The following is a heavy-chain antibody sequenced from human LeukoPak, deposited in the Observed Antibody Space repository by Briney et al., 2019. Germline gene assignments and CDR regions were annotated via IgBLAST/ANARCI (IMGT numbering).Heavy chain of an antibody. Sequence: ASVKVSCKASGYTFTGYYMHWVRQAPGQGLEWMGWINPNSGGTNYAQKFQGRVTMTRDTSISTAYMELNSLRAEETAVYYCAKRLIQDYYGSGTYYPYPQDFDYWGQGTLVTVSS. CDR1: GYTFTGYY. V-gene: IGHV1-2*02. CDR3: AKRLIQDYYGSGTYYPYPQDFDY. J-gene: IGHJ4*02. CDR2: INPNSGGT. D-gene: IGHD3-10*01.